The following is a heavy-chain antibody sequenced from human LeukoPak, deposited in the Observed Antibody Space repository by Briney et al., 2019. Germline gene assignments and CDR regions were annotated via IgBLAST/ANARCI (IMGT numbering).Heavy chain of an antibody. Sequence: SETLSLTCAVSGGSISSGGYSWSWIRQPPGTGLEWIGYIYHSGSTYYNPSLKSRVTISVDRSKNQFSLKLSSVTAADTAVYYCARDNGDYGLGYWGQGTLVTVSS. CDR1: GGSISSGGYS. CDR2: IYHSGST. J-gene: IGHJ4*02. CDR3: ARDNGDYGLGY. D-gene: IGHD4-17*01. V-gene: IGHV4-30-2*01.